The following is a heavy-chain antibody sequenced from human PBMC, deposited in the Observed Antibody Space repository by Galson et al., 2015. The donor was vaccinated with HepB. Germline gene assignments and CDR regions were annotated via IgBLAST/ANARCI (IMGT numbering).Heavy chain of an antibody. CDR2: ISSSSSYI. D-gene: IGHD6-19*01. CDR1: GFTFSSYS. J-gene: IGHJ4*02. Sequence: SLRLSCAASGFTFSSYSMNWVRQAPGKGLEWVSSISSSSSYIYYADSVKGRFTISRDNAKNSLYLQMNSLRAEDTAVYYCARDGGGRREQWLAEYFDYWGQGTLVTVSS. V-gene: IGHV3-21*01. CDR3: ARDGGGRREQWLAEYFDY.